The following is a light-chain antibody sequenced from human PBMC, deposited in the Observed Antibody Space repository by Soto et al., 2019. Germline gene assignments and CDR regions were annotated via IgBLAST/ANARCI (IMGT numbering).Light chain of an antibody. J-gene: IGKJ5*01. CDR3: HQYHIWSSIT. CDR1: QRIGSN. Sequence: EIVMTQSPATLSLSPGERATLSCRAGQRIGSNLGWYQQKPGQAPRLLIYGASTGATGVPPRFSGSGSATEFNLTINRLQSEVFAVYYCHQYHIWSSITFGQGTRLEI. CDR2: GAS. V-gene: IGKV3-15*01.